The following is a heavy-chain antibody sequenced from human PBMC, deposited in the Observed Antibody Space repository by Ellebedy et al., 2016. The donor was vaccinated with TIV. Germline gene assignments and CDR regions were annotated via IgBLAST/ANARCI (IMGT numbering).Heavy chain of an antibody. CDR1: GFTFSSYS. CDR3: AKEGGRYYDFWSGYLTDYYYYGMDV. J-gene: IGHJ6*02. Sequence: GESLKISCAASGFTFSSYSMNWVRQAPGKGLEWVSSISSSSSYIYYADSVKGRFTISRDNAKNSLYLQMNSLRAEDTAVYYCAKEGGRYYDFWSGYLTDYYYYGMDVWGQGTTVTVSS. D-gene: IGHD3-3*01. V-gene: IGHV3-21*04. CDR2: ISSSSSYI.